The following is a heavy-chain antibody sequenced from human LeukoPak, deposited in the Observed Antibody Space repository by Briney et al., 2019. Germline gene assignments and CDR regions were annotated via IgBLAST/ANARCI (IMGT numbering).Heavy chain of an antibody. D-gene: IGHD2-15*01. CDR3: ARFNREDTTQFDP. V-gene: IGHV4-61*01. Sequence: PSETLSLTCTVSGGSVSSGSYYWSWIRQPPGKGLEWIGYIYYSGSTNYNPSLKSRVTISVDTSKNQFSLKLSSVTAADTAVYYCARFNREDTTQFDPWGQGTLVTVSS. J-gene: IGHJ5*02. CDR1: GGSVSSGSYY. CDR2: IYYSGST.